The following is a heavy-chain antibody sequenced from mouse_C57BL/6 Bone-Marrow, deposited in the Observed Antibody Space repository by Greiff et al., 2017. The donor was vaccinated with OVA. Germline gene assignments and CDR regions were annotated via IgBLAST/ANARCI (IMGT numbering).Heavy chain of an antibody. J-gene: IGHJ3*01. D-gene: IGHD2-3*01. Sequence: QVQLQQSGAELVRPGTSVKVSCKASGYAFTNYLIEWVKQRPGQGLEWIGVINPGSGGTNYNEKFKGKATLTADKSSSTAYMQLSSLTSEDSAVYFCARSDGRRVWLAYWGQGTLVTVSA. CDR1: GYAFTNYL. V-gene: IGHV1-54*01. CDR2: INPGSGGT. CDR3: ARSDGRRVWLAY.